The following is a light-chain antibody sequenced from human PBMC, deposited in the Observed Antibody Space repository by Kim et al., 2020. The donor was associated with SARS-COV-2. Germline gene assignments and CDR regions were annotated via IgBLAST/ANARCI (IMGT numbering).Light chain of an antibody. V-gene: IGKV3-20*01. CDR1: QSISSTY. J-gene: IGKJ2*01. CDR3: QHFGSSRYT. Sequence: WSPEERSTFSCRASQSISSTYLAWYQHKSGQSPRLLIYAASNRATGIPDRFSGSGSGTDFTLTISRLEPEDFAVYYCQHFGSSRYTFGQGTKLEI. CDR2: AAS.